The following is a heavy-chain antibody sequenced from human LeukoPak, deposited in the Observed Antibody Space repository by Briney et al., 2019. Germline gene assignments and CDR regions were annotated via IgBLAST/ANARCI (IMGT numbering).Heavy chain of an antibody. D-gene: IGHD3-22*01. CDR2: INPNSGGT. CDR3: ARVGYDSSGSPFDY. CDR1: GYTFTGYY. Sequence: ASVTVSCKASGYTFTGYYMHCVRQAPGQGLEWMGWINPNSGGTNYAQKFQGRVTMTRDTSISTAYMELSRLRSDDTAVYYCARVGYDSSGSPFDYWGQGTLVTVSS. J-gene: IGHJ4*02. V-gene: IGHV1-2*02.